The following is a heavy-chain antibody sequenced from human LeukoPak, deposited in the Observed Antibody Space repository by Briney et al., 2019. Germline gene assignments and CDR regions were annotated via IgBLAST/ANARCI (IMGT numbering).Heavy chain of an antibody. V-gene: IGHV3-74*01. CDR2: INSDGSST. CDR1: GFTFSSYW. Sequence: GGSLRLSCAASGFTFSSYWMHWVRQAPGKGLVWVPRINSDGSSTSYADSVKGRFTISRDNAKNTLYLHMNSLRAEDTAVYYCARDRKQQLTLDVWGKGTTVTVSS. CDR3: ARDRKQQLTLDV. D-gene: IGHD6-13*01. J-gene: IGHJ6*04.